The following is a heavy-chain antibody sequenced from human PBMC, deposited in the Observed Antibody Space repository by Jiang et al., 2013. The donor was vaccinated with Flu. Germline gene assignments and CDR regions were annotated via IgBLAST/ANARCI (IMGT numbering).Heavy chain of an antibody. CDR1: GGSISSSSYY. V-gene: IGHV4-39*01. Sequence: GSGLVKPSETLSLTCTVSGGSISSSSYYWGWIRQPPGKGLEWIGSIYYSGSTYYNPSLKSRVTISVDTSKNQFSLKLSSVTAADTAVYYCARRIVVVTDSWFDPWGQGTLVTVSS. D-gene: IGHD2-21*02. J-gene: IGHJ5*02. CDR2: IYYSGST. CDR3: ARRIVVVTDSWFDP.